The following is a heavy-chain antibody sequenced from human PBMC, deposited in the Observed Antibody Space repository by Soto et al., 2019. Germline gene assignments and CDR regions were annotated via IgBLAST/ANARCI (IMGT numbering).Heavy chain of an antibody. CDR3: ERDPHYGSGRLDP. Sequence: QVQLQESGPGLVKPSQTLSLTCTVSGGSISSGGYYWSWIRQHPGKGLEWIGYIYYSGSTYYNPSLKGRVTISVDTSKNQCSLKLSSVTAADTAVYYCERDPHYGSGRLDPWGQGTLVTVSS. D-gene: IGHD3-10*01. CDR2: IYYSGST. J-gene: IGHJ5*02. V-gene: IGHV4-31*03. CDR1: GGSISSGGYY.